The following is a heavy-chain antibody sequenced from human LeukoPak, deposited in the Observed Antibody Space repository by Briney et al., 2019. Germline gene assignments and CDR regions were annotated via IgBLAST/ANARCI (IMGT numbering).Heavy chain of an antibody. CDR3: VRVGKPYYYGMDV. Sequence: KPSETLSLTCIVSGGSISSYYWSWIRQPPGKGLEWIGYIYYSGSTNYNPSLKSRVTISVDTSKNQFSLKLSSVTAADTAVYYCVRVGKPYYYGMDVWGQGTTVTVSS. CDR2: IYYSGST. V-gene: IGHV4-59*01. CDR1: GGSISSYY. J-gene: IGHJ6*02.